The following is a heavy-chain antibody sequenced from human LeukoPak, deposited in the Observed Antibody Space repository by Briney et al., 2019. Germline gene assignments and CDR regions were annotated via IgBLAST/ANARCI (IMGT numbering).Heavy chain of an antibody. CDR2: IQEDGSET. J-gene: IGHJ4*02. V-gene: IGHV3-7*01. CDR3: ARTPRYCTSASCFYFDY. Sequence: GGSLRLSCVASGFTFSYNWMSWVRQAPGKGLEWMANIQEDGSETHYVDSVKGRFTISRDNAKNSLFLQMNGLRAEDTAVYFCARTPRYCTSASCFYFDYWGQGSLVTVSS. CDR1: GFTFSYNW. D-gene: IGHD2-2*01.